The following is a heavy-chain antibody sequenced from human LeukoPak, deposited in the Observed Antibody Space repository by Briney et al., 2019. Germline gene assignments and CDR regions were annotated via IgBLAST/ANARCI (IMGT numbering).Heavy chain of an antibody. D-gene: IGHD4-17*01. CDR1: GFTFSNAW. V-gene: IGHV3-15*01. Sequence: PGGSLRLSCAASGFTFSNAWMSWVRQAPGKGLEWVGRIKSKTDGCTTDYAAPVKGRFTISRDDSKNTLYLQMNSLKTEDTAVYYCTTVFPFTDDYGDLLGRATRAVDYWGQGTLVTVSS. CDR3: TTVFPFTDDYGDLLGRATRAVDY. CDR2: IKSKTDGCTT. J-gene: IGHJ4*02.